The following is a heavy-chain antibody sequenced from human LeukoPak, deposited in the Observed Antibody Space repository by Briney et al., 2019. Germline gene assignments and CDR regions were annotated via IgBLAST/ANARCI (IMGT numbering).Heavy chain of an antibody. CDR2: IYHSGST. Sequence: SETLSLTCTVSGYSISSGYYWGWIRQPPEKGLEWIGSIYHSGSTYYNPSLKSRVTISVDTSKNQFSLKLSSVTAADTAVYYCARALGLIVATIGYWGQGTLVTVSS. CDR3: ARALGLIVATIGY. CDR1: GYSISSGYY. J-gene: IGHJ4*02. D-gene: IGHD5-12*01. V-gene: IGHV4-38-2*02.